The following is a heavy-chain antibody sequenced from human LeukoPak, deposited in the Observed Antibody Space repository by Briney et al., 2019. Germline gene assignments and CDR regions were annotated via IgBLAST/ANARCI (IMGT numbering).Heavy chain of an antibody. CDR3: ARSGRSSAWSGPSDF. J-gene: IGHJ4*02. D-gene: IGHD6-19*01. V-gene: IGHV3-66*01. CDR1: GFTVSSSY. Sequence: PGGSQRLSCAASGFTVSSSYMTWVRQAPGKGLEWVSVIYSGGAAYYSDSVKGRFTISRDNSKNTLYLRMNSLRDEDTAVYFCARSGRSSAWSGPSDFWGQGTLVTVSS. CDR2: IYSGGAA.